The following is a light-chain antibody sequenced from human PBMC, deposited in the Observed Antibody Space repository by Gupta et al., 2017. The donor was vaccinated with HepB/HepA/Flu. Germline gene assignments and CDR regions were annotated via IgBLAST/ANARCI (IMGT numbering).Light chain of an antibody. V-gene: IGKV4-1*01. Sequence: DIVMTQSPDSLAVSLGERATIHCKSSQSLLYRPNRKNFLAWYQKKPGQPPKLLIHWASTRESGVPDRFSGSGSVTDFTLTISSLQAEDVAVYFCQQYHGSPWTFGQGTKVEIK. J-gene: IGKJ1*01. CDR3: QQYHGSPWT. CDR1: QSLLYRPNRKNF. CDR2: WAS.